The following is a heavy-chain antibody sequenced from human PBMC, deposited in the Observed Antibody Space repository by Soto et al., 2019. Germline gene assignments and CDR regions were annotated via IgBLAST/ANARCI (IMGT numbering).Heavy chain of an antibody. V-gene: IGHV3-30*18. CDR1: GFTFSSYG. D-gene: IGHD6-19*01. CDR3: VKDGSSGWPYYYGLDV. CDR2: ISYDGSNK. Sequence: QVQLVESGGGVVQPGRSLRLSCEASGFTFSSYGMHWVRQAPGKGLEWVAVISYDGSNKYYADSVKGRFTISRDNSKNTLYLQMSSLRAEDTAVYYCVKDGSSGWPYYYGLDVWGQGTTVTVSS. J-gene: IGHJ6*02.